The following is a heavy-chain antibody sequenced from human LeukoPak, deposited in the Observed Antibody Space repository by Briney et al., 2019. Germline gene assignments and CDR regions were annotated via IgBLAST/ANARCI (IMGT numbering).Heavy chain of an antibody. CDR2: ISGSGGST. D-gene: IGHD3-10*01. V-gene: IGHV3-23*01. CDR1: GFTFSSYA. CDR3: ARDTSGSNVITYFDY. Sequence: GGSLRLSCAASGFTFSSYAMSWVRQAPGKGLEWVSAISGSGGSTYYADSVKGRFTISRDNAKNALYLQMNSLRAEDTAVYYCARDTSGSNVITYFDYWGQGTPVTVSS. J-gene: IGHJ4*02.